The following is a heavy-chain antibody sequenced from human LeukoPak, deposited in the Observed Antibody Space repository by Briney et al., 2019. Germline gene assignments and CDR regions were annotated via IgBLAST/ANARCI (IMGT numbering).Heavy chain of an antibody. CDR1: GFSFGNSD. Sequence: GGSLRLSCAASGFSFGNSDMNWFRQAPGEGPQWVADINYNGRRTYYADSVKDRFTIARDNSQSKLFLQMNGLRAEDTALYYCAKDPNWEGGYWCQATLVTVSS. D-gene: IGHD1-26*01. V-gene: IGHV3-23*01. J-gene: IGHJ4*02. CDR2: INYNGRRT. CDR3: AKDPNWEGGY.